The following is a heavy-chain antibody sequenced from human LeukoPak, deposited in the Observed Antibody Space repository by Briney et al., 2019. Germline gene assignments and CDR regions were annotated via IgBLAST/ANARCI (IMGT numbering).Heavy chain of an antibody. CDR3: ARLSRGAGAAKTFDY. CDR1: GGSLRSYH. D-gene: IGHD1-26*01. CDR2: VFYTGKA. V-gene: IGHV4-59*08. Sequence: SETLSLTCTLSGGSLRSYHWSWFRQPPGKGLEWMGHVFYTGKAAYSPSLTGRLTISVDASKNQFSLRLASVSAGDTAVYFCARLSRGAGAAKTFDYWGQGILVTVSS. J-gene: IGHJ4*02.